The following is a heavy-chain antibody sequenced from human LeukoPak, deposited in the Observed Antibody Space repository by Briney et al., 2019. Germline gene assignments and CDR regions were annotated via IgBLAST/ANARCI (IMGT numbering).Heavy chain of an antibody. CDR1: GFTVSTYW. CDR2: IKQDGSEK. V-gene: IGHV3-7*04. Sequence: PGGSLRLSCAASGFTVSTYWITWVRQAPGKGLEWVANIKQDGSEKYYVDSVKGRFTISRDNAKNSLYLQMNSLRAEDTAVYYCVRGMDVWGQGTTVTVSS. J-gene: IGHJ6*02. CDR3: VRGMDV.